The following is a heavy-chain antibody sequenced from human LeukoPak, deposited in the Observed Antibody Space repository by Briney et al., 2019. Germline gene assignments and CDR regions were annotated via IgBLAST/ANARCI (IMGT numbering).Heavy chain of an antibody. D-gene: IGHD2-2*01. Sequence: ASVKVSCKASGYTFTSYAMNWVRQAPGQGLEWMGWINTNTGNPTYAQGFTGRFVFSLDTSVSTAYLQISSLKAEDTAVYYCARDVLPPHIVVVPAAMPYFDYWGQGTLVTVSS. V-gene: IGHV7-4-1*02. CDR3: ARDVLPPHIVVVPAAMPYFDY. CDR2: INTNTGNP. CDR1: GYTFTSYA. J-gene: IGHJ4*02.